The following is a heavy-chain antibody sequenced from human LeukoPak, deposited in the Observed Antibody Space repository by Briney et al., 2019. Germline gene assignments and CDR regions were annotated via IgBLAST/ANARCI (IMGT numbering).Heavy chain of an antibody. CDR2: IRSKAYGCTT. J-gene: IGHJ3*02. V-gene: IGHV3-49*03. D-gene: IGHD3-22*01. Sequence: GGSLRLSCTASGFTFGDYAMSWFRQAPGKGLEWVGFIRSKAYGCTTEYAASVKGRFTISRDDSKSIAYLQMNSLKTEDTAVYYCTTGHYYDSSGYYYDAFDIWGQGTMVTVSS. CDR3: TTGHYYDSSGYYYDAFDI. CDR1: GFTFGDYA.